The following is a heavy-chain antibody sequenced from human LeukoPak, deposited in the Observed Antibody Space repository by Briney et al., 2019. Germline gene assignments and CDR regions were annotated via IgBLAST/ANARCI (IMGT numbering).Heavy chain of an antibody. V-gene: IGHV3-66*01. CDR2: IYSGDNT. CDR1: GFTVSTNY. J-gene: IGHJ4*02. Sequence: GVSLRLSCAASGFTVSTNYMSWVRQAPGKGLEWVSVIYSGDNTYYAGSVKGRLTISRDISKNTLYLQMNSLRAEDTAVYYCAVVDNSGWYCHDYWGQGTLVTVSS. D-gene: IGHD6-19*01. CDR3: AVVDNSGWYCHDY.